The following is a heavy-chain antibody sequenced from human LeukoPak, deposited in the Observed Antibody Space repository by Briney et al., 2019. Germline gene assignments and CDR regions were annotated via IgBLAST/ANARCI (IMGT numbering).Heavy chain of an antibody. V-gene: IGHV1-69*13. D-gene: IGHD3-10*01. CDR3: ARDPFMAKGY. CDR1: GGTFSSYA. CDR2: IIPIFGTA. Sequence: VASVKVSCKASGGTFSSYAISRVRQAPGHGLEWMGGIIPIFGTANSAQKLHGRVTITADESTTTAYMALTSLRSEDTAVYYCARDPFMAKGYWGEGTLSTVSS. J-gene: IGHJ4*02.